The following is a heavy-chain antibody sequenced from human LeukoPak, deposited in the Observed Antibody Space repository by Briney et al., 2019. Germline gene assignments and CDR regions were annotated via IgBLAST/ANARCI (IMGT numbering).Heavy chain of an antibody. V-gene: IGHV4-61*02. Sequence: PSQTLSLTCTVSGGSISSGSYYWSWIRQPAGKGLEWIGRIYTSGSTNYNPSLKSRVTISVDTSKNQFSLKLSSVTAADTAVYYCARGGYSGYDWDYWGQGILVTVSS. CDR1: GGSISSGSYY. CDR2: IYTSGST. D-gene: IGHD5-12*01. CDR3: ARGGYSGYDWDY. J-gene: IGHJ4*02.